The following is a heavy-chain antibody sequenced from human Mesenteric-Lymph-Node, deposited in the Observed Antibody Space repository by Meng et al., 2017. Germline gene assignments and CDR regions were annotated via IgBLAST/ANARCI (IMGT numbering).Heavy chain of an antibody. Sequence: QVQLQESGQGLVNPSAPLSPTCAVSGYSISSTNWWGWIRQPPGKGLEWIGYIYYSGSTSYNPSLKSRVTMSVDTSKNQFSLNLNSVTAVDTAVYYCARNVPGTSAYYDWGQGTLVTVSS. J-gene: IGHJ4*02. CDR2: IYYSGST. CDR1: GYSISSTNW. CDR3: ARNVPGTSAYYD. V-gene: IGHV4-28*01. D-gene: IGHD3-22*01.